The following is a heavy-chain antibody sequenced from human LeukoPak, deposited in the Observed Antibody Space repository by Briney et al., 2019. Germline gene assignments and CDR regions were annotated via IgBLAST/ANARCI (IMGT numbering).Heavy chain of an antibody. CDR2: INPNSGGT. CDR3: ARDRGIAARRENWFDP. Sequence: ASVKASCKASGYTFTGYYMHWVRQAPGQGLEWMGWINPNSGGTNYAQKFQGRVTMTRDTSISTAYMELSRLRSDDTAVYYCARDRGIAARRENWFDPWGQGTLVTVSS. CDR1: GYTFTGYY. V-gene: IGHV1-2*02. D-gene: IGHD6-6*01. J-gene: IGHJ5*02.